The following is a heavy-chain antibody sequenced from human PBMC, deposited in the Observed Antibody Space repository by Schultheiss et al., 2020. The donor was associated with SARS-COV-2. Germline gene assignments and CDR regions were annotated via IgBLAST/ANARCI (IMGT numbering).Heavy chain of an antibody. D-gene: IGHD3-10*01. CDR2: IYYSGST. J-gene: IGHJ6*03. CDR3: ARRRDFTMVRGVRSYYFYMDV. V-gene: IGHV4-39*07. Sequence: SETLSLTCTVSGGSISSGGYYWSWIRQPPGKGLEWIGSIYYSGSTYYNPSLKSRVTISVDTSKNQFSLKLSSVTAADTAVYYCARRRDFTMVRGVRSYYFYMDVWGKGTTVTVSS. CDR1: GGSISSGGYY.